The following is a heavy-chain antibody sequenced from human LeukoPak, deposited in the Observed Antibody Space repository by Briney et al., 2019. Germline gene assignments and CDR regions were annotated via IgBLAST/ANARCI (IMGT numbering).Heavy chain of an antibody. Sequence: GGSLRLSCAASGFTFSSYGMHWVRQAPGKGLEWVAFIRYDGSNKYYADSVKGRLTISRDNSKNTLYLQMNSLRAEDTAVYYCAKRGDYGDYAGPFDYWGQGTLVTVSS. CDR1: GFTFSSYG. D-gene: IGHD4-17*01. V-gene: IGHV3-30*02. CDR3: AKRGDYGDYAGPFDY. CDR2: IRYDGSNK. J-gene: IGHJ4*02.